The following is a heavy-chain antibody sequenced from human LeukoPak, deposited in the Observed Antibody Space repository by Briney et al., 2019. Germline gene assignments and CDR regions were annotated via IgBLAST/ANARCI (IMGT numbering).Heavy chain of an antibody. CDR1: GFTFSSYS. CDR3: ARGGSSSWIELDY. Sequence: PGGSLRLSCAASGFTFSSYSMNWVRQAPGKGLEWVSSISSSSSYIYYADSVKGRFTISRDNAKNSLYLQMNSLRAEDTAVYHCARGGSSSWIELDYWGQGTLVTVSS. J-gene: IGHJ4*02. D-gene: IGHD6-13*01. V-gene: IGHV3-21*01. CDR2: ISSSSSYI.